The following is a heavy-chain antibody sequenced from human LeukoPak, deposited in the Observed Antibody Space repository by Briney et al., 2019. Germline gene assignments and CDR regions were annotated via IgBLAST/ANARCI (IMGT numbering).Heavy chain of an antibody. Sequence: APLKVSRKVSGYTLTELSMHWVRQAPGKELEWMGGFDPEDGETIYAQKFQGRVTMTEDTSTETAYMELSSLRSEDTAVYYCATEGYYYDSSGRDAFDIWGQGTMVTVSS. J-gene: IGHJ3*02. D-gene: IGHD3-22*01. CDR3: ATEGYYYDSSGRDAFDI. V-gene: IGHV1-24*01. CDR2: FDPEDGET. CDR1: GYTLTELS.